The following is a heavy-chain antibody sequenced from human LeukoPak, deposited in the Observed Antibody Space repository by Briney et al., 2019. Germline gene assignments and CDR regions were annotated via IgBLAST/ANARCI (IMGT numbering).Heavy chain of an antibody. J-gene: IGHJ4*02. CDR1: GGSFSGYY. CDR2: INHSGST. V-gene: IGHV4-34*01. D-gene: IGHD3-10*01. CDR3: ARDGLHYGSGSYFDY. Sequence: SETLSLTCAVYGGSFSGYYWSWIRQPPGKGLEWIGEINHSGSTNYNPSLKSRVTILVDTSKNQFSLKLSSVTAADTAVYYCARDGLHYGSGSYFDYWGQGTLVTVSS.